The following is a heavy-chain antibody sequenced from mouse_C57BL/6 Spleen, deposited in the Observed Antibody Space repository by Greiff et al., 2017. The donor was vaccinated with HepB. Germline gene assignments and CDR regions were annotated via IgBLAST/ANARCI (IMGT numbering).Heavy chain of an antibody. J-gene: IGHJ2*01. CDR1: GYTFTSYW. V-gene: IGHV1-55*01. CDR2: IYPGSGST. Sequence: QVQLQQPGAELVKPGASVKMSCKASGYTFTSYWITWVKQRPGQGLEWIGDIYPGSGSTNYNEKFKSKATLTVDTSSSTAYMQLSSLTSEDSAVYYCARWDYYYGSSYVDYWGQGTTLTVSS. D-gene: IGHD1-1*01. CDR3: ARWDYYYGSSYVDY.